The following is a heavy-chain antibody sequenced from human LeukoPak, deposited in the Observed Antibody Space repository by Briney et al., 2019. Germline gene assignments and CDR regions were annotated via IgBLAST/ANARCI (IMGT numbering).Heavy chain of an antibody. CDR3: ARLMFLWRPIYFDY. Sequence: GGSLRLSCAASGFTFSSYWMSWVRQAPGKGLEWVANIKQDGSEKYYVYSVKGRFTISRDNAKNSLYLQMNSLRAEDTAVYYCARLMFLWRPIYFDYWGQGTLVTVSS. CDR1: GFTFSSYW. V-gene: IGHV3-7*01. CDR2: IKQDGSEK. J-gene: IGHJ4*02. D-gene: IGHD2-8*01.